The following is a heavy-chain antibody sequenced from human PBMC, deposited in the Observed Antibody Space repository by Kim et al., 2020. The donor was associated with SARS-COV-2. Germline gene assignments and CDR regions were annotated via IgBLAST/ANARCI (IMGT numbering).Heavy chain of an antibody. CDR1: GFTFSSYW. CDR2: IKQDGSEK. V-gene: IGHV3-7*01. D-gene: IGHD3-22*01. J-gene: IGHJ6*04. CDR3: ARDPNDYYDSSGYYPQGGSYDGVLV. Sequence: GGSLRLSCAASGFTFSSYWMSWVRQAPGQGLEWVANIKQDGSEKYYVDSVKGRFTISRDNAKNSLYLQMNSLRAEDTDVYYGARDPNDYYDSSGYYPQGGSYDGVLVWRRGTTVTVPS.